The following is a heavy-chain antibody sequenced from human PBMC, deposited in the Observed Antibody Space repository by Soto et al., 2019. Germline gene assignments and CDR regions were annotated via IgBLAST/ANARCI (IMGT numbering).Heavy chain of an antibody. D-gene: IGHD1-1*01. J-gene: IGHJ4*02. CDR2: IRSGGDT. V-gene: IGHV3-74*01. CDR3: GRVDWNAGAD. CDR1: GLSFSDYW. Sequence: EVRLAESGGGLVQPGGSLRLSCVASGLSFSDYWIHWVRQAPGKGLIWVSGIRSGGDTADADSVKGRFTISRDNAKNTVYLHINNLRADDTAVYYCGRVDWNAGADWGQGTLVTVSS.